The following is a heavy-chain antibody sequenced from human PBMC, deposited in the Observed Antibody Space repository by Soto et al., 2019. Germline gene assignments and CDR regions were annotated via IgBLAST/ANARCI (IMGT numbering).Heavy chain of an antibody. CDR3: ARGQVVAAQH. Sequence: SETLSLTCTVSGGSISSFYWSWIRQPPGKGLEWIGYIYYTGTTNYNPSLKSRVTISVDRSKNQFSLKLSSVTAADTAVYYCARGQVVAAQHWGQGTLVTVSS. D-gene: IGHD2-15*01. CDR1: GGSISSFY. CDR2: IYYTGTT. J-gene: IGHJ4*02. V-gene: IGHV4-59*12.